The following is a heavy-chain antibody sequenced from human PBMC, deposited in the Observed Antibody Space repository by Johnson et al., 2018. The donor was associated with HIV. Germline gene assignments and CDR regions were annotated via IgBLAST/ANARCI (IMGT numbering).Heavy chain of an antibody. CDR1: GFIFSSYG. D-gene: IGHD7-27*01. V-gene: IGHV3-33*04. J-gene: IGHJ3*02. Sequence: QVQLVESGGGVVQPGWSLRLSCAASGFIFSSYGMHVVRQAPGKWLEWVAFIRYDGGDKYDADSAKGRFTISRDNSRNTLYMQMNSLKTEEKAVYYCSRDLGTTDAFDIWGQGTMVTVSS. CDR3: SRDLGTTDAFDI. CDR2: IRYDGGDK.